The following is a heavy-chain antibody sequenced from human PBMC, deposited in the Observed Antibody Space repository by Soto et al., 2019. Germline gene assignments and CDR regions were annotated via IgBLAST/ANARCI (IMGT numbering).Heavy chain of an antibody. J-gene: IGHJ3*01. CDR2: ISGDGSST. V-gene: IGHV3-74*01. D-gene: IGHD1-7*01. CDR3: ARSLPGTYGAFDL. Sequence: GGSLRLSCAASEFTFRSYWMHWVRQSPGKGLVWVSRISGDGSSTTYADSVRGRFTISRDNARNTVYLQMDSLRAEDTAVYYCARSLPGTYGAFDLWGQGTMVTVSS. CDR1: EFTFRSYW.